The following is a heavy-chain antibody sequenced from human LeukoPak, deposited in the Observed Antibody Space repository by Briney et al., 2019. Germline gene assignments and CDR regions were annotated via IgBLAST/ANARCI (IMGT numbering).Heavy chain of an antibody. J-gene: IGHJ4*02. D-gene: IGHD2-2*01. CDR2: IYHSGST. Sequence: SQTLSLTCTVSGGSISSGGYYWSWIRQPPGKGLEWIGYIYHSGSTYYNPSLKSRVTISVDRSKNQLSLKLSSVTAADTAVYYCARGLPAAPFDYWGQGTLVTVSS. V-gene: IGHV4-30-2*01. CDR3: ARGLPAAPFDY. CDR1: GGSISSGGYY.